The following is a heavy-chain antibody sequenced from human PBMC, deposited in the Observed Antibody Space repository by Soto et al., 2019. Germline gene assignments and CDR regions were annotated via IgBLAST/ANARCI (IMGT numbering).Heavy chain of an antibody. Sequence: SETLSLTCTVSGGSINNYYWSWIRQPPGKGLEWIGYIYYSGSTNYNPSLKSRATISVDTSKNQFTLKLSSVTAADTAVYYCARHVYEFDNGDHHWFDSWGQGILVTV. D-gene: IGHD2-21*02. V-gene: IGHV4-59*01. CDR2: IYYSGST. CDR1: GGSINNYY. CDR3: ARHVYEFDNGDHHWFDS. J-gene: IGHJ5*01.